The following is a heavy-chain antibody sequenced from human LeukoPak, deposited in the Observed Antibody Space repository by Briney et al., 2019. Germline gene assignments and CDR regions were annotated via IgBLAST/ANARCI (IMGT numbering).Heavy chain of an antibody. D-gene: IGHD3-22*01. V-gene: IGHV3-21*01. CDR1: GFTFSSYS. CDR2: ISSSSSHI. J-gene: IGHJ4*02. Sequence: PGGSLRLSCAASGFTFSSYSMNWVRQAPGKGLEWVSSISSSSSHIYYADSVKGRFTISRDNAKNSLYLQMNSLRAEDTAVYYCARIEDDYDSNYWGQGTLVTVSS. CDR3: ARIEDDYDSNY.